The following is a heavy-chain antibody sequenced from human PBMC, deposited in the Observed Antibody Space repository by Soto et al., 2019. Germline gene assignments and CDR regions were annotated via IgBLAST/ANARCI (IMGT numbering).Heavy chain of an antibody. D-gene: IGHD2-2*01. J-gene: IGHJ3*02. CDR3: ARDGYGYCSRTSCRNNACDI. CDR2: IYSGGST. Sequence: LRLSCAASGFTVSSNYMSWVRQAPGKGLEWVSVIYSGGSTYYADSVKGRFTISRDNSKNTLYLQMNSLRAEDTAVYYCARDGYGYCSRTSCRNNACDIWGQGTMGIVS. V-gene: IGHV3-53*01. CDR1: GFTVSSNY.